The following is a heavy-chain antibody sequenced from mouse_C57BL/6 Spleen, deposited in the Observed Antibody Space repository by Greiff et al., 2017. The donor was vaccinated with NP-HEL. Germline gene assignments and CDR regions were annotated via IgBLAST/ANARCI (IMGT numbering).Heavy chain of an antibody. D-gene: IGHD1-1*01. CDR1: GYSITSGYY. CDR3: ARDYYGSSYWYFDY. CDR2: ISYDGSN. V-gene: IGHV3-6*01. J-gene: IGHJ2*01. Sequence: DVQLQESGPGLVKPSQSLSLTCSVTGYSITSGYYWNWIRQFPGNKLEWMGYISYDGSNNYNPSLKNRISITRDTSKNQFFLKLNSVTTEDTATYYCARDYYGSSYWYFDYWGQGTTLTVSS.